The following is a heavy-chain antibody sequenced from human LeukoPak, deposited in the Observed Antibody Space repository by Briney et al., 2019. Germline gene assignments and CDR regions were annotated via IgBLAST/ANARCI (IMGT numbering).Heavy chain of an antibody. J-gene: IGHJ4*02. CDR2: INHSGST. CDR1: GGSFSGYH. CDR3: ARVRGMRASYFDY. D-gene: IGHD3-16*01. V-gene: IGHV4-34*01. Sequence: PSETLSLTCAVYGGSFSGYHWSWIRQPPGKGLEWIGEINHSGSTNYNPSLKSRVTISVDTSKNQFSLKLSSVTAADTAVYYCARVRGMRASYFDYWGQGALVTVSS.